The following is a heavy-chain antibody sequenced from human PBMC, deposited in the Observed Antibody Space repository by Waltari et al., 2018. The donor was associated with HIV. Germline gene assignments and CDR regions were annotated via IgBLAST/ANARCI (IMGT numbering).Heavy chain of an antibody. Sequence: LQLKESGPGLVKPSDNLSLTTGVSGASMRSKNYYWAWIRQAPGARLEWIPTICYTGDTYFVPSLKNRTSTSVDSSKNLLSLSLASVTAADTAIYYCARQHAYTSDWFSQASFFNYWGPGTLVTVSS. CDR2: ICYTGDT. CDR3: ARQHAYTSDWFSQASFFNY. CDR1: GASMRSKNYY. D-gene: IGHD3-9*01. V-gene: IGHV4-39*01. J-gene: IGHJ1*01.